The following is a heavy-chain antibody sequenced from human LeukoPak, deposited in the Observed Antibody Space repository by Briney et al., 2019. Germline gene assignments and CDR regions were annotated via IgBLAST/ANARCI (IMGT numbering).Heavy chain of an antibody. J-gene: IGHJ4*02. D-gene: IGHD4-11*01. CDR2: FDPENDER. CDR3: ATEMTSVVPDY. V-gene: IGHV1-24*01. Sequence: GASVKVSFKVSGQSLSELTMHWMRQAPGKGLEWLGGFDPENDERMYARNFRGRVTMTEDTSTDTAYMELSSLRSEDTAVYFCATEMTSVVPDYWGQGTLVTVSS. CDR1: GQSLSELT.